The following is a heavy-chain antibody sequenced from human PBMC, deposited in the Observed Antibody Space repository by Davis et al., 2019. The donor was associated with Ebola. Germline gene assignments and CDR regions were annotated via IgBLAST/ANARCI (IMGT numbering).Heavy chain of an antibody. D-gene: IGHD1-26*01. CDR1: GYTFTGYT. V-gene: IGHV1-46*01. J-gene: IGHJ6*04. CDR2: INPSGGST. Sequence: AASVKVSCKASGYTFTGYTLHWVRQAPGQGLEWMGIINPSGGSTTYAQKFQGRVTMTRDTSTSAVYMELSSLRSEDTAVYYCARGAIWRDYYYGMDVWGKGTTVTVSS. CDR3: ARGAIWRDYYYGMDV.